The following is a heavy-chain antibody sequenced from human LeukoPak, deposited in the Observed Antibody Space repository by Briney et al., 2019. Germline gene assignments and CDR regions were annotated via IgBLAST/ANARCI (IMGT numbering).Heavy chain of an antibody. Sequence: GGSLRLSCAASGFTFSSYWMHWVRQAPGKGLVWVSRINSDGSSTSYADSVKGRFTISRDNAKNTLYLQMNSLRAEDTAVYYCARGNLEIAARLGYYYYYMDVWGKGTTVTVSS. CDR1: GFTFSSYW. D-gene: IGHD6-6*01. J-gene: IGHJ6*03. V-gene: IGHV3-74*01. CDR2: INSDGSST. CDR3: ARGNLEIAARLGYYYYYMDV.